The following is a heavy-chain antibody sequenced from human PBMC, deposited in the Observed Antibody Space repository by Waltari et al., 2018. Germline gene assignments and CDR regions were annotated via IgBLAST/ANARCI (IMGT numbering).Heavy chain of an antibody. CDR2: SIPIFGTA. CDR1: GGTFRSYA. J-gene: IGHJ4*02. V-gene: IGHV1-69*15. Sequence: QVQLVQSGAEVKKPGSSVKVSCKASGGTFRSYAISWVRQAPGQGLEWMGRSIPIFGTANYAQKFHGRVTMTADESTSTAYMELSSLRSEDTAVYYCARLAHTRERDPRDYWGQGTLVTVSS. CDR3: ARLAHTRERDPRDY.